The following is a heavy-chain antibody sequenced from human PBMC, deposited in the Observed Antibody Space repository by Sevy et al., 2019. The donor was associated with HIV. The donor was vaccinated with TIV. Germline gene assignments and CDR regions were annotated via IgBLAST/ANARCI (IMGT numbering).Heavy chain of an antibody. V-gene: IGHV3-48*01. CDR2: ISSSSSTI. J-gene: IGHJ5*02. D-gene: IGHD2-2*01. CDR1: GFTFSSYS. CDR3: AGHIVVVPAAHNWFDP. Sequence: GGSLRLSCAASGFTFSSYSMNWVRQAPGKGLEWVSYISSSSSTIYYADSVKGRFTISRDNAKNSLYLQMNSLRAEDTAVYYCAGHIVVVPAAHNWFDPWGQGTLVTVS.